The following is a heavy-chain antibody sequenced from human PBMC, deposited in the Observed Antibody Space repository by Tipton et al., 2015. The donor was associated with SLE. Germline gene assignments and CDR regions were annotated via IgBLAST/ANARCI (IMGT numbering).Heavy chain of an antibody. CDR3: AREGKRGWSPAP. CDR2: IIPIFGTA. V-gene: IGHV1-69*01. J-gene: IGHJ4*02. Sequence: VQLVQSGAEVKKPGASVKVSCKASGYTFTSYGISWVRQAPGQGLEWMGGIIPIFGTANYAQKFQGRVTITADESTSTAYMELSSLRSEDTAVYYCAREGKRGWSPAPWGQGTLVTVSS. D-gene: IGHD1-26*01. CDR1: GYTFTSYG.